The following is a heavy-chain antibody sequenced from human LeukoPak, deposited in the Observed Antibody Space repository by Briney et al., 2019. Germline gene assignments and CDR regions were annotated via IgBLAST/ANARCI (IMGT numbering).Heavy chain of an antibody. CDR3: ARDYYDSSGYYDEGSFDP. Sequence: ASVKVSCKASGYTFTSYAMNWVRQAPGQGLGWMGWINTNTGNPTYAQGFTGRFVFSLDTSVSTAYLQISSLKAEDTAVYYCARDYYDSSGYYDEGSFDPWGQGTLVTVSS. V-gene: IGHV7-4-1*02. D-gene: IGHD3-22*01. CDR2: INTNTGNP. J-gene: IGHJ5*02. CDR1: GYTFTSYA.